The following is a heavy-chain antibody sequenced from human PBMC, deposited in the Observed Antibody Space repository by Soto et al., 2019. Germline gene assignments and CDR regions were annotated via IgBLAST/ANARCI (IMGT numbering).Heavy chain of an antibody. CDR3: ARVVPAAREYYFDY. CDR1: GGSISSGGYY. D-gene: IGHD2-2*01. Sequence: SSETLSLTCTVSGGSISSGGYYWSWIRQHPGKGLEWIGYIYYSGSTYYNPSLKSRVTISVDTSKNQFSLKLSSVTAADTAVYYCARVVPAAREYYFDYWGQGTLVTVSS. CDR2: IYYSGST. V-gene: IGHV4-31*03. J-gene: IGHJ4*02.